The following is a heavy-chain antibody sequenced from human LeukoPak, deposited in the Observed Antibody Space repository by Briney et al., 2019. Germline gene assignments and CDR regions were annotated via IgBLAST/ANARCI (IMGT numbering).Heavy chain of an antibody. D-gene: IGHD2-2*01. V-gene: IGHV3-30*18. CDR1: GFTFSSYA. CDR3: AKTVCSSTSCYFDY. CDR2: ISYDGSNG. J-gene: IGHJ4*02. Sequence: GGSLRLSCAASGFTFSSYAMHWVRQAPGKGLEWVAVISYDGSNGYYAESVRGRFTISRDNSKNTLYLQMNSLRAEDTAVYYCAKTVCSSTSCYFDYWGQGTLVTVSS.